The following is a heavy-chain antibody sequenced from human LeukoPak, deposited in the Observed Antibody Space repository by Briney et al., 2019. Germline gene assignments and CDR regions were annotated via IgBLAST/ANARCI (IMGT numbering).Heavy chain of an antibody. D-gene: IGHD6-13*01. CDR3: ARDGRAAAGTNYYYMDV. Sequence: ASVKVSFKASGYTFTIYYMHWVRQAPGQGLEWMGIINPSGGSTSYAQKFQGRVTMTRDMSTSTVYMELSSLRSGDTAVYYCARDGRAAAGTNYYYMDVWGKGTTVSISS. V-gene: IGHV1-46*01. J-gene: IGHJ6*03. CDR1: GYTFTIYY. CDR2: INPSGGST.